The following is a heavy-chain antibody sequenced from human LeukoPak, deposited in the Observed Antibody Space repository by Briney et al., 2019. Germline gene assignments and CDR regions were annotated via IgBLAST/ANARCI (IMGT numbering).Heavy chain of an antibody. D-gene: IGHD5-12*01. CDR2: IYYSGST. J-gene: IGHJ6*04. CDR3: ARDRGGYDRDTDYYYYYGMDV. Sequence: SETLSLTCTVSGGSVSSGSYYWSWIRQPPGKGMEWIGYIYYSGSTNYNPSLKSRVTISVHTSKNQFCLKLSSVTAADTAVYYCARDRGGYDRDTDYYYYYGMDVWGKGTTVTVSS. CDR1: GGSVSSGSYY. V-gene: IGHV4-61*01.